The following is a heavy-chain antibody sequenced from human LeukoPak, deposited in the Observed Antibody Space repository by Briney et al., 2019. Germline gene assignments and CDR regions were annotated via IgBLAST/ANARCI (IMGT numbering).Heavy chain of an antibody. J-gene: IGHJ4*02. CDR2: IYTSGST. CDR1: GGSISSGSYY. D-gene: IGHD1-14*01. CDR3: AIPSDRFDY. Sequence: SETLSLTCTVSGGSISSGSYYWSWIRQPAGKGLEWIGRIYTSGSTNYNPSLKSRVTISVDTSKNQFSLKLSSVTAADTAVYYCAIPSDRFDYWGQGTLVTVSS. V-gene: IGHV4-61*02.